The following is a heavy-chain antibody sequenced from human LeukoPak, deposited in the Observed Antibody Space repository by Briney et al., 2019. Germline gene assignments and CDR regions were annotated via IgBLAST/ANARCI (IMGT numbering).Heavy chain of an antibody. J-gene: IGHJ4*02. CDR3: ARSPRQVVPFFDY. CDR2: IYYSGST. CDR1: GGSISSYY. Sequence: PSETLSLTSTVSGGSISSYYWSWIRQPPGKGLEWIGYIYYSGSTNYNPSLKSRVTISVDTSKNQFSLKLSSVTAADTAVYYCARSPRQVVPFFDYWGQGTLVTVSS. V-gene: IGHV4-59*01. D-gene: IGHD2-2*01.